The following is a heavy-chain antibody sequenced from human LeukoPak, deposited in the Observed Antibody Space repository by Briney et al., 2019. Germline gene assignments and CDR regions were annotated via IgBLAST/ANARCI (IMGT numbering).Heavy chain of an antibody. Sequence: PGGSLRLSCAASGFTVSGTYMSWVRQAPGKGLDWVSVIYSDDTTYYADSVKGRFTISRDSSKNTLYLQMNSLRAEDTAVYYCAKGGGSGSFRGMGYYYYYMDVWGKGTTVTVSS. CDR2: IYSDDTT. J-gene: IGHJ6*03. CDR3: AKGGGSGSFRGMGYYYYYMDV. CDR1: GFTVSGTY. D-gene: IGHD1-26*01. V-gene: IGHV3-53*01.